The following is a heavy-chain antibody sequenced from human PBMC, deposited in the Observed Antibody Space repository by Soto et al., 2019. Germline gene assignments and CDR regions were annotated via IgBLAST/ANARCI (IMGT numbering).Heavy chain of an antibody. CDR3: AKDVYGSALGGDYYYHGMDV. V-gene: IGHV3-30*18. Sequence: QVQLVESGGGVVQPGRSLRLSCEVSGFTFSNYVMHWVRQAPGKGLEWVAVISFDGIYKFYADSVKGRFTISRDTSKNTLDMQMNSMRVEDTAVYYCAKDVYGSALGGDYYYHGMDVWGQGTTVTVSS. CDR1: GFTFSNYV. J-gene: IGHJ6*02. CDR2: ISFDGIYK. D-gene: IGHD3-10*01.